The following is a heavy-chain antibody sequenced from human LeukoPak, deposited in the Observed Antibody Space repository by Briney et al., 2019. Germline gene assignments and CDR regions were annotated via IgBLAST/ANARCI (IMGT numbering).Heavy chain of an antibody. CDR2: ISAYNGNT. CDR1: GYTFTSYG. D-gene: IGHD1-7*01. Sequence: ASVKVSCETSGYTFTSYGISWVRQAPGQGLEWMGWISAYNGNTNYAQKFQGRVTMTTDTSTSTAYMELRSLRSDDTAVYYCARDKVDGVTGTTSWGQGTLVTVSS. CDR3: ARDKVDGVTGTTS. J-gene: IGHJ5*02. V-gene: IGHV1-18*01.